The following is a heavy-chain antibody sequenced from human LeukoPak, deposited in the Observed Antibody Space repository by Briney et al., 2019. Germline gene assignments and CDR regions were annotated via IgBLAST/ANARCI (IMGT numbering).Heavy chain of an antibody. D-gene: IGHD3-10*01. J-gene: IGHJ4*02. V-gene: IGHV4-34*01. Sequence: PSETLSLTCAVYGGSFSGYYWSWIRQPPGKGLEWIGEINHSGSTNYNPSLKSRVTISVDTSKNQFSLKLSSVTAADTAVYYCARDDYGSGSVIDYWGQGTLVTVSS. CDR1: GGSFSGYY. CDR3: ARDDYGSGSVIDY. CDR2: INHSGST.